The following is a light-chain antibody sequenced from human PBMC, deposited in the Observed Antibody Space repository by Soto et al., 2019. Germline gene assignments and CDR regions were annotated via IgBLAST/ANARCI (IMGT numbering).Light chain of an antibody. J-gene: IGLJ2*01. Sequence: QSALTQPASVSGSPGQSITISCTGTSSDVGGYKYVSWYQRHPGTAPKLMIFEVSNRPSGVSNRFSGSKSGNTASLTISGLQAEDEADYYCSSFTSSTLYVLFGGGTKVTVL. CDR1: SSDVGGYKY. CDR2: EVS. CDR3: SSFTSSTLYVL. V-gene: IGLV2-14*01.